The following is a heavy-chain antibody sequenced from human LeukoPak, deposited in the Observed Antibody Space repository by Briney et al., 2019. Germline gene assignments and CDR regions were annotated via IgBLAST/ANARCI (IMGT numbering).Heavy chain of an antibody. CDR1: GYTFTGYY. CDR3: ARDDGIAARHWFDP. Sequence: ASVKVSCKASGYTFTGYYMHWVRQAPGQGLEWMGWINPNSGGTNYAQKFQGRVTMTRYTSISTAYMELSRLRSDDTAVYYCARDDGIAARHWFDPWGQGTLVTVSS. J-gene: IGHJ5*02. V-gene: IGHV1-2*02. CDR2: INPNSGGT. D-gene: IGHD6-6*01.